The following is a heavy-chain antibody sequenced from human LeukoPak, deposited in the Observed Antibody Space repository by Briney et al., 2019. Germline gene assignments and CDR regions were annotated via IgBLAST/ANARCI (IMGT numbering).Heavy chain of an antibody. J-gene: IGHJ4*02. CDR1: GFTVSSNY. D-gene: IGHD3-16*01. CDR2: IYSGGST. CDR3: ARGGGSTQFDY. Sequence: GGSLRLSCAASGFTVSSNYMSWVRQAPGKGLEWVSLIYSGGSTYYADSVRGRFTISRDSSKNTLYIQMNSLRAEDTAVYFCARGGGSTQFDYWGQGTLVTVSS. V-gene: IGHV3-66*01.